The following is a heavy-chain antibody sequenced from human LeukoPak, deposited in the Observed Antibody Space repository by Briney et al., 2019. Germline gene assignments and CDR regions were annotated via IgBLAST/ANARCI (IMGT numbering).Heavy chain of an antibody. CDR3: ALPVDY. V-gene: IGHV3-74*01. CDR2: ISTDGTTI. D-gene: IGHD3-3*01. Sequence: PGGSLRLSCAASGFTFSSYWMHWVRQAPGKGLEWVSRISTDGTTISYADSVRGRFTISRDNAKSTLYLQMNSLRAEARDPLEWALPVDYWGQGTLVTVSS. J-gene: IGHJ4*02. CDR1: GFTFSSYW.